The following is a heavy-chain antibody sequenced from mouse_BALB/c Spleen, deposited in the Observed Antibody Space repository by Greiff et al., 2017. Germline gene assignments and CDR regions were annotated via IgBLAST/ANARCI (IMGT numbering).Heavy chain of an antibody. CDR3: ARYGNWVLDY. Sequence: VQLQQSGAELVKPGASVKLSCTASGFNIKDTYMPWVKQRPEQGLEWIGRIDPANGNTKYDPKFQGKATITADTSSNTAYLQLSSLTSEDTAVYYCARYGNWVLDYWGQGTTLTVSS. CDR1: GFNIKDTY. CDR2: IDPANGNT. V-gene: IGHV14-3*02. D-gene: IGHD2-1*01. J-gene: IGHJ2*01.